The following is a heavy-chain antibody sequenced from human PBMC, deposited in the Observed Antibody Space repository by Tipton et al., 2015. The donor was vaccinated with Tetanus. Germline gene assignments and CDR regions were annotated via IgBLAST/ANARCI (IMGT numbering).Heavy chain of an antibody. V-gene: IGHV4-34*01. J-gene: IGHJ5*02. D-gene: IGHD6-13*01. CDR2: INHSGST. Sequence: TLSLTCAVYGGSFNGYYWSWIRQPPGKGLEWIGEINHSGSTNYNPSLKSRVTISVDTSKNQFSLKLSSVTAADTAVYYCASSWLRTFDPWGQGTLVTVSS. CDR3: ASSWLRTFDP. CDR1: GGSFNGYY.